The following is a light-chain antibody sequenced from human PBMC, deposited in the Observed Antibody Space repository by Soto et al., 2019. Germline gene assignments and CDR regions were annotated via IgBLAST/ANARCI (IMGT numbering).Light chain of an antibody. V-gene: IGKV1-39*01. CDR2: AAT. CDR3: QQGYTIPH. Sequence: DIQMTQSPSSLSASVGDRVTITCRASQSISSYLNWYQQRPGKAPKLLIHAATTLHSGVPSRFRGTESESGTDFTLTINSLQREDFATYYCQQGYTIPHFGQGTKLEI. J-gene: IGKJ2*01. CDR1: QSISSY.